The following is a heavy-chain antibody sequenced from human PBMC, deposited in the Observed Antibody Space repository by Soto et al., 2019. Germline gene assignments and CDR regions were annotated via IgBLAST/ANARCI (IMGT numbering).Heavy chain of an antibody. J-gene: IGHJ4*02. CDR2: ITHSGTYV. CDR1: GFTFSEYS. V-gene: IGHV3-21*01. D-gene: IGHD5-12*01. Sequence: VQLVESGGGLVRPGGSLRLSCTASGFTFSEYSMSWVRQAPGKGLEWVSSITHSGTYVYYADSVKGRFTISRHSASNSLFLQMTSLRAEDTAVYHCARARGNDWYSDYWGQGTLVTVSS. CDR3: ARARGNDWYSDY.